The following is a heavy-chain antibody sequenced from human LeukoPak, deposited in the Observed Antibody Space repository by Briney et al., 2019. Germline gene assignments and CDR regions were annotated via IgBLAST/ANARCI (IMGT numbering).Heavy chain of an antibody. CDR2: IYYSGST. J-gene: IGHJ6*02. CDR1: GGSISSYY. V-gene: IGHV4-59*08. Sequence: SETLSLTCTVSGGSISSYYWSWIRQPPGKGLEWIGYIYYSGSTNYNPSLKSRVTMSVDTSNNHLSLRLTSVTAADTALYYCARHSYNYYGLDAWGQGTTITVSS. CDR3: ARHSYNYYGLDA.